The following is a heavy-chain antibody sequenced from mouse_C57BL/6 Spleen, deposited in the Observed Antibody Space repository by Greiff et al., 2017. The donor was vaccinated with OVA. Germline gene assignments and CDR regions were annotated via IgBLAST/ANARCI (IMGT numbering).Heavy chain of an antibody. CDR3: ARYYGGPYYFDY. CDR2: IRNKANGYTT. J-gene: IGHJ2*01. D-gene: IGHD1-1*02. V-gene: IGHV7-3*01. CDR1: GFTFTDYY. Sequence: EVQLEESGGGLVQPGGSLSLSCAASGFTFTDYYMSWVRQPPGKALEWLGFIRNKANGYTTEYSVSVKARFTISRDNSQSILYLQMNALRAEDSATYYCARYYGGPYYFDYWGQGTTLTVSS.